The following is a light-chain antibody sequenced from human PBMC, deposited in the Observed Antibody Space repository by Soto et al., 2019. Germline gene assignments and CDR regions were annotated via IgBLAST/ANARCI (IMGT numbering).Light chain of an antibody. Sequence: SSELTQPPSVSVSPGQTASITCSGDKLGDKYVCWYQQKPGQSPVLVIYQDRKRPSGIPERFSGSNSGNTATLTISGTQAVDEADYYCQAWDSSTVVFGGGTQLTVL. J-gene: IGLJ2*01. V-gene: IGLV3-1*01. CDR2: QDR. CDR3: QAWDSSTVV. CDR1: KLGDKY.